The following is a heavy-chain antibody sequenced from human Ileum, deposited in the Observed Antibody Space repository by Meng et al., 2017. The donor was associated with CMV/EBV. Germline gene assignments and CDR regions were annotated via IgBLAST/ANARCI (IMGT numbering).Heavy chain of an antibody. V-gene: IGHV6-1*01. J-gene: IGHJ4*02. Sequence: QGQLHQSGPGLVKPSQTLSPTCAGDSVSISTESWNWIRQSPSRGLEWLGRTWYGSKWYYEYAVSVKSRITIIPDTSQNQISLQLNSVTPDDTAVYYCTYGWPLKYWGQGSLVTVSS. CDR1: DSVSISTES. CDR3: TYGWPLKY. D-gene: IGHD3-10*01. CDR2: TWYGSKWYY.